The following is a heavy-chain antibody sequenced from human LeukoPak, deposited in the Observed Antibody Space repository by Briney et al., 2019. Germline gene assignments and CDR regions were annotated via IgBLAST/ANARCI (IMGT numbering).Heavy chain of an antibody. J-gene: IGHJ6*03. Sequence: SETLSLTCTVPGGSISSYYWSWIRQPPGKGLEWIGYIYTSGSTNYNPSLKSRVTISVDTSKNQFSLKLSSVTAADTAVYYCARTYYDFWSGSLYYMDVWGKGTTVTVSS. CDR3: ARTYYDFWSGSLYYMDV. CDR2: IYTSGST. D-gene: IGHD3-3*01. CDR1: GGSISSYY. V-gene: IGHV4-4*09.